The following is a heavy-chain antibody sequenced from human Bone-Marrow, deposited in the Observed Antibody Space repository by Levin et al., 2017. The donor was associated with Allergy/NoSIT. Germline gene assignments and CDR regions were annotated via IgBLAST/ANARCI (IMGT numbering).Heavy chain of an antibody. D-gene: IGHD1-26*01. J-gene: IGHJ4*02. CDR3: AKGGGVIDN. CDR2: ILYDGSKE. V-gene: IGHV3-30*18. CDR1: GFTFKANG. Sequence: PGGSLRLSCVASGFTFKANGMVWVRQTPGKGLEWVAAILYDGSKEYYGDSVQGRFSISRDNSKNTLYLHMNSLRVDDTGLYYCAKGGGVIDNWGQGTLVTVSS.